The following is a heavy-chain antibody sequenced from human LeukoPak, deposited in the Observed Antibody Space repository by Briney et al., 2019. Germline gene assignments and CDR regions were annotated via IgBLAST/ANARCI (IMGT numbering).Heavy chain of an antibody. J-gene: IGHJ5*02. CDR1: GGSFSGYC. D-gene: IGHD4-23*01. CDR3: ARNYGGNSGWFDP. V-gene: IGHV4-34*01. CDR2: INHSGST. Sequence: SETLSLTSAVYGGSFSGYCWSWIRQPPGKGLEWIGEINHSGSTNYNPSLKSRVTISVDTSKNQFSLRLSSVTAADTAVYYCARNYGGNSGWFDPWGQGTLVTVSS.